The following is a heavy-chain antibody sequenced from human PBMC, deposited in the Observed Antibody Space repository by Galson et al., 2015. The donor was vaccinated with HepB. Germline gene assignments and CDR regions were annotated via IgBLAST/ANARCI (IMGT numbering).Heavy chain of an antibody. J-gene: IGHJ4*02. Sequence: SLRLSCAASGFTFSSYGMHWVRQAPGKGLEWVAVIWYDGSNKYYADSVKGRFTISRDNSKNTLYLQMNSLRAEDTAVYYCARLKAAAGQGAFDYWGQGTLVTVSS. CDR1: GFTFSSYG. CDR2: IWYDGSNK. D-gene: IGHD6-13*01. CDR3: ARLKAAAGQGAFDY. V-gene: IGHV3-33*01.